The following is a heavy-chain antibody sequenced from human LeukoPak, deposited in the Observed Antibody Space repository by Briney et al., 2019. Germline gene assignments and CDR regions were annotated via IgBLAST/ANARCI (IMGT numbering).Heavy chain of an antibody. J-gene: IGHJ4*02. CDR2: ISGSGGST. V-gene: IGHV3-23*01. D-gene: IGHD3-22*01. CDR1: GFPFSNYF. CDR3: AKDMYYYDSSGYAPFDY. Sequence: GGSLRLSCAASGFPFSNYFMSWIRQAPGKGLEWVSAISGSGGSTYYADSVKGRFTISRDNSKNTLYLQMNSLRAEDTAVYYCAKDMYYYDSSGYAPFDYWGQGTLVTVSS.